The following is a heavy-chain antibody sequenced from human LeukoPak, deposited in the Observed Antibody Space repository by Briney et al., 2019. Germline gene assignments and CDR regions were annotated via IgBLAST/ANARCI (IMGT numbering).Heavy chain of an antibody. J-gene: IGHJ5*02. CDR1: GYTFTGHY. CDR2: INPNSGGT. V-gene: IGHV1-2*02. CDR3: ARGGSCSGGSCSYNWFDP. Sequence: GASVKVSCKASGYTFTGHYMYWVRQAPGQGLEWMGWINPNSGGTNYAQKFQGRVTMTRDTSISTAYMELSRLRSDKTALYYCARGGSCSGGSCSYNWFDPWGQGTLVTVPS. D-gene: IGHD2-15*01.